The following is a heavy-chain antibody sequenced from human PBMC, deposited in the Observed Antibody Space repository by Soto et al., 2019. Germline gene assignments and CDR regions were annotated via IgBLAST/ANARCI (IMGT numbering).Heavy chain of an antibody. Sequence: VQLVESGGGVVQPGRSLRLSCAASGFIFSSYAMHWVRQAPGKGLEWVALISDDGSSKYYADSVKGRFTISRDNSKNTLYLQMNSLSAEDTAEYYCTRADLTVTLSVFDPWGQGTLVTVSS. CDR1: GFIFSSYA. J-gene: IGHJ5*02. CDR2: ISDDGSSK. CDR3: TRADLTVTLSVFDP. D-gene: IGHD4-17*01. V-gene: IGHV3-30-3*01.